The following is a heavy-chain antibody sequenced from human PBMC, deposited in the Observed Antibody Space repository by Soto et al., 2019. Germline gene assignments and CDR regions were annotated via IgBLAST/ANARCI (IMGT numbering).Heavy chain of an antibody. CDR2: ISWDGGST. V-gene: IGHV3-43*01. CDR1: GFTFDDYT. D-gene: IGHD2-15*01. CDR3: AKVVGWTYYGMDV. J-gene: IGHJ6*02. Sequence: GSLRLSCAASGFTFDDYTMHWVRQAPGKGLEWVSLISWDGGSTYYADSVKGRFTISRDNSKNSLYLQMNSLRTEDTALYYCAKVVGWTYYGMDVWGQGTTVTVSS.